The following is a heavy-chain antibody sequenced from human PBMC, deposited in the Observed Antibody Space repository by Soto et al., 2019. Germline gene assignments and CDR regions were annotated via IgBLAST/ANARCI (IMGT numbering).Heavy chain of an antibody. Sequence: PGEALKISFKGSGYSFTNYWIAWVRQMPGKGLEWMGIIYPGDSDTRYSPSFQGQVTISADKSISTAYLQWSSLKASDSAMYYCARNRRNSYGYGMDVWGQGTTVTVSS. CDR1: GYSFTNYW. CDR3: ARNRRNSYGYGMDV. CDR2: IYPGDSDT. J-gene: IGHJ6*02. V-gene: IGHV5-51*01. D-gene: IGHD5-18*01.